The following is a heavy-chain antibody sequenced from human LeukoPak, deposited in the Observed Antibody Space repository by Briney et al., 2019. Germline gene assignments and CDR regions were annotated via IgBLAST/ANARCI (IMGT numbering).Heavy chain of an antibody. CDR2: ISYDGSNK. Sequence: GGSLRLSCAASGFTFSSYAMHWVRQAPGKGLEWVAVISYDGSNKYYADSVKGRFTISRDNSKNTLYLQMNSLRAEDTAVYYCTKQLVPNYFDYWGQGALVTVSS. CDR3: TKQLVPNYFDY. V-gene: IGHV3-30-3*01. CDR1: GFTFSSYA. D-gene: IGHD6-6*01. J-gene: IGHJ4*02.